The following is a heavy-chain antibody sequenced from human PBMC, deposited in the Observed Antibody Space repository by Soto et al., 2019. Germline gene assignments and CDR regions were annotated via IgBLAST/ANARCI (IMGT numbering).Heavy chain of an antibody. J-gene: IGHJ4*02. Sequence: GGSLRLSCATSGFRFNDYAIYLVRQSPGQGLEWVAIISSDGHHQFYLDNLRGRFTVSRDNSKNTLYLQMNSLRPDDKAAYSCSRGTYYPQSSGYPDDYWGPGTVVTVSS. CDR1: GFRFNDYA. CDR3: SRGTYYPQSSGYPDDY. V-gene: IGHV3-30*03. CDR2: ISSDGHHQ. D-gene: IGHD3-22*01.